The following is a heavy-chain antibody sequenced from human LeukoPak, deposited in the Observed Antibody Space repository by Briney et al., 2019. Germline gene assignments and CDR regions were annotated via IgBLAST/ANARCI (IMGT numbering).Heavy chain of an antibody. CDR1: GGSISSSSYY. Sequence: PSETLSLTCTVSGGSISSSSYYWGWIRQPPGKGLEWIGSIYYSGSTYYNPSLKSRVTISVDTSKNQFSLKLSSVTAADTAMYYCARNPTGDTQDYWGQGTLVTVSS. CDR2: IYYSGST. CDR3: ARNPTGDTQDY. J-gene: IGHJ4*02. D-gene: IGHD5-18*01. V-gene: IGHV4-39*01.